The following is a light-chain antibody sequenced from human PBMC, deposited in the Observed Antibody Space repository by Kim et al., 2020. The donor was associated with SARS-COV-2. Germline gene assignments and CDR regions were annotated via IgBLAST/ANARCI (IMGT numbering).Light chain of an antibody. CDR2: DAT. V-gene: IGKV3-11*01. CDR3: QQRSNWPPALT. J-gene: IGKJ4*01. CDR1: QSVSTY. Sequence: PGERATLSCRASQSVSTYLAWYQQKPGQAPRLLIYDATNRATGIPDRFSGSGSGTDFTLTISSLESEDFAVYYCQQRSNWPPALTFGGGTKVDIK.